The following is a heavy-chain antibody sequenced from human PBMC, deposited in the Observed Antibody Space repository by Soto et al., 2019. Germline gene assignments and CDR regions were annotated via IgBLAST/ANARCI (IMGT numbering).Heavy chain of an antibody. CDR1: GYTFTDYA. D-gene: IGHD5-18*01. CDR3: ARDTGYTFGSLNY. J-gene: IGHJ4*02. Sequence: GASVKVSFKASGYTFTDYALHWVRQAPGQRLEWMGWMNAGVGNTLYSQKFQGRITITRDTSASTAYMELNSLKSEDTAIYYCARDTGYTFGSLNYWGPGTLVTSPQ. CDR2: MNAGVGNT. V-gene: IGHV1-3*01.